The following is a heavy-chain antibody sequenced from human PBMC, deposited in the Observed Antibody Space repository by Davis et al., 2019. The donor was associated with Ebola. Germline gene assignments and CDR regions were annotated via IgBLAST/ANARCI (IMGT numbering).Heavy chain of an antibody. CDR3: ASGLDY. V-gene: IGHV3-21*01. Sequence: GGSLRLSCAASGFTSSGFTFSDYDMTWVRQAQGKGLEWVSAISKTSVYTYYAESVKGRFTISRDNAKNSLYLQMDRLRVEDTAVYYCASGLDYWGQGSLVTVSS. J-gene: IGHJ4*02. CDR1: GFTSSGFTFSDYD. CDR2: ISKTSVYT.